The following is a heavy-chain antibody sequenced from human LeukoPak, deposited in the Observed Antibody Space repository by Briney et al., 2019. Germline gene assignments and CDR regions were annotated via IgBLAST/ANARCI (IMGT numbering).Heavy chain of an antibody. CDR3: ARGSRNWNYDHYFDY. V-gene: IGHV3-30-3*01. CDR1: GFTFSSYA. J-gene: IGHJ4*02. CDR2: ISSDGNYK. Sequence: GGSLRLSCAASGFTFSSYAMHWVRKAPGEGLEWVAAISSDGNYKYYADSVQGRFTISRDNSENALYLQTNSLRAEDTAVYYCARGSRNWNYDHYFDYWGQGTLVTVSS. D-gene: IGHD1-7*01.